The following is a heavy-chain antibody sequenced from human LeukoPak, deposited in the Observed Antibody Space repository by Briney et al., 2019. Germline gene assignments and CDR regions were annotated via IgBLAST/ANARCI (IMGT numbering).Heavy chain of an antibody. V-gene: IGHV4-59*01. CDR3: ARDYRTTYYYYGMDV. D-gene: IGHD2-2*01. J-gene: IGHJ6*02. CDR2: IYYSGST. CDR1: GGSISSYY. Sequence: SETLSLTCTVSGGSISSYYWSWIRQPPGKGLEWIGYIYYSGSTNYNPSLKSRVTISVDTSKNQFSLKLCSVTAADTAVYYCARDYRTTYYYYGMDVWGQGTTVTVSS.